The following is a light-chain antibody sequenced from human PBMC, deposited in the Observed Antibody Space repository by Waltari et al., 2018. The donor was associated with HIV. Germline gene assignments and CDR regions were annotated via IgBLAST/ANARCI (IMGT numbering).Light chain of an antibody. Sequence: QSALTQPRSVSGSPGPSVPISCTGTSSDVGGYNYVSWYQQHPGKAPKLMIYDVSKRPSGVPDRFSGSKAGNTASLTISGLQAEDEADYYCCSYAGSYTSYVFGTGTKVTVL. CDR1: SSDVGGYNY. J-gene: IGLJ1*01. CDR2: DVS. V-gene: IGLV2-11*01. CDR3: CSYAGSYTSYV.